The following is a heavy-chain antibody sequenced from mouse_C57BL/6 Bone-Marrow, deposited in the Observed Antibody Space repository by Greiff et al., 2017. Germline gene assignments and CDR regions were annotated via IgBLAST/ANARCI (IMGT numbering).Heavy chain of an antibody. Sequence: VQLQQSGPGLVAPSQSLSITCTVSGFSLTSYGVDWVRQSPGKGLEWLGVIWGVGSTNYNSALKSRLSIRKDHSKSQVFLKMNSLQTDDTAMYYSARNLDSYAMDYWGQGTSVTVSS. J-gene: IGHJ4*01. CDR3: ARNLDSYAMDY. CDR1: GFSLTSYG. V-gene: IGHV2-6*01. CDR2: IWGVGST.